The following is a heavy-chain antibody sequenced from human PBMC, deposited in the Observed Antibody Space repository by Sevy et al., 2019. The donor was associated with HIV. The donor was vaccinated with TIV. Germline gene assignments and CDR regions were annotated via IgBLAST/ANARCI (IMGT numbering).Heavy chain of an antibody. CDR2: IIPIFGTA. J-gene: IGHJ6*02. Sequence: ASVKVSCKASGGTFSSYAISWVRQAPGQGLEWMGGIIPIFGTANYAQKFQGRVTITADESTSTAYMELSSLRSEDTAGYYCARGDSSITIFGVVITRPYYYYYYGMDVWGQGTTVTVSS. V-gene: IGHV1-69*13. D-gene: IGHD3-3*01. CDR1: GGTFSSYA. CDR3: ARGDSSITIFGVVITRPYYYYYYGMDV.